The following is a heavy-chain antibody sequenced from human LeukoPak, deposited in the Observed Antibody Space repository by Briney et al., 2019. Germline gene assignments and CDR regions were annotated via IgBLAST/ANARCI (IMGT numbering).Heavy chain of an antibody. D-gene: IGHD6-13*01. CDR2: FDPEGGET. V-gene: IGHV1-24*01. CDR1: GYTLTELS. Sequence: GASVKVSCKVSGYTLTELSMHWVRQAPGKGLEWMGGFDPEGGETIYAQKFQGRVTMTEDTSTDTAYMELSSLRSEDTAVYYCAAGGAAGNWFDPWGQGTLVTVSS. CDR3: AAGGAAGNWFDP. J-gene: IGHJ5*02.